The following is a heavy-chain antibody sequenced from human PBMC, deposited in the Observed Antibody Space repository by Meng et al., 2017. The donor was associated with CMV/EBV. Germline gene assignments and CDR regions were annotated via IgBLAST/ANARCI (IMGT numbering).Heavy chain of an antibody. J-gene: IGHJ1*01. Sequence: GESLKISCAASGFTFSDHYMHWVRQAPGQGLEWMGWINPNSGGTNYAQKFQGRVTMTRDTSISTAYMELNRLRSDDTAVYYCARGPLYNYGWSSNIFDFQHWGQGTLVTVSS. CDR1: GFTFSDHY. CDR2: INPNSGGT. V-gene: IGHV1-2*02. D-gene: IGHD5-18*01. CDR3: ARGPLYNYGWSSNIFDFQH.